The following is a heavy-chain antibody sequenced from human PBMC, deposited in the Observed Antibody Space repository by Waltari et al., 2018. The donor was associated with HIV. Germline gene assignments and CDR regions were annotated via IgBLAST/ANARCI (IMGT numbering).Heavy chain of an antibody. CDR3: ARARLVSRGQYCSTTSCLPHYYYYYGMDV. V-gene: IGHV4-34*01. Sequence: QVQLRQWGAGLLKPSETLSLTCAVYGGSFSGSYWSWIRQPPGKGLEWIGEINHSGSTNYNPSRKRRVTISVDPSKNQFSLKLTSVTAADTAVFYCARARLVSRGQYCSTTSCLPHYYYYYGMDVWGQGTTVTVSS. J-gene: IGHJ6*02. CDR2: INHSGST. D-gene: IGHD2-2*01. CDR1: GGSFSGSY.